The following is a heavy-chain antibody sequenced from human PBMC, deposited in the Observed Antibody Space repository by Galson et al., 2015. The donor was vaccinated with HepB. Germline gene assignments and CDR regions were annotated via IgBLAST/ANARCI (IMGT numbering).Heavy chain of an antibody. CDR1: GFTFSSYS. J-gene: IGHJ3*02. CDR3: AIVVVIPEDENDAFDI. CDR2: ISSSSSTI. Sequence: SLRLSCAASGFTFSSYSMNWVRQAPGKGLEWVSYISSSSSTIYYADSVKGRFTISRDNAKNSLYLQMNSLRAEDTAVYYCAIVVVIPEDENDAFDIWGQGTMVTVSS. D-gene: IGHD3-22*01. V-gene: IGHV3-48*04.